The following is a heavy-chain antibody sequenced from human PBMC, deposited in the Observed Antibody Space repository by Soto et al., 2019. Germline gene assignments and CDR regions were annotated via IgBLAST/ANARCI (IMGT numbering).Heavy chain of an antibody. Sequence: GGSLRLSCAASGFTFSGYSMNWVRQAPGKGLEWVANIKQDGSEKYYVDSVKGRFTISRDNAKNSLYLQMNSLRAEDTAVYYCARDGPGGLYYFDYWGQGTLVTVSS. D-gene: IGHD3-16*01. J-gene: IGHJ4*02. CDR1: GFTFSGYS. CDR2: IKQDGSEK. V-gene: IGHV3-7*01. CDR3: ARDGPGGLYYFDY.